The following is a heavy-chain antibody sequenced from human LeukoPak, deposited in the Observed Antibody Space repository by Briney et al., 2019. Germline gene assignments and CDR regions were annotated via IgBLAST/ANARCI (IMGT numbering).Heavy chain of an antibody. Sequence: SVKVSCKASGGTFSSYAISWVRQAPGQGLEWMGGIIPIFGTANYAQKFQGRVTITADGSTSTAYMELSSLRSEDTAVYYCASDYGDNLPYAFDIWGQGTMVTVSS. D-gene: IGHD4-17*01. CDR3: ASDYGDNLPYAFDI. CDR1: GGTFSSYA. J-gene: IGHJ3*02. CDR2: IIPIFGTA. V-gene: IGHV1-69*13.